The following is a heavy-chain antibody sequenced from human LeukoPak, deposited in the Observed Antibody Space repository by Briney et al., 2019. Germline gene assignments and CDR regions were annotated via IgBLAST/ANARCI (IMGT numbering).Heavy chain of an antibody. CDR1: GGSISSYY. V-gene: IGHV4-4*07. J-gene: IGHJ6*02. CDR3: ARGLIGPSKYYYYYGMDV. D-gene: IGHD2-21*01. Sequence: SETLSLTCTVSGGSISSYYWSWIRQPAGKGLEWIGRIYTSGSTNYNPSLKSRVTMSVDTSKNQFSLKLSSVTAADTAVYYCARGLIGPSKYYYYYGMDVWGQGTTVTVSS. CDR2: IYTSGST.